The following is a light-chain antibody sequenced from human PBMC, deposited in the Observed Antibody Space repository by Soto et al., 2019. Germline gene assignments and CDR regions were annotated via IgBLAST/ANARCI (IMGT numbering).Light chain of an antibody. CDR2: GAS. CDR3: QHFVNSLTWT. V-gene: IGKV3-20*01. CDR1: QSVSSTY. J-gene: IGKJ1*01. Sequence: EIVLTHSPGTLSLSPGERATLSFSSSQSVSSTYLIWYQQKPGQAPRLLIYGASSRATGVPDRFSGGGSGTDFTLTISRLEPEDFAVYYCQHFVNSLTWTFGQGTKVDI.